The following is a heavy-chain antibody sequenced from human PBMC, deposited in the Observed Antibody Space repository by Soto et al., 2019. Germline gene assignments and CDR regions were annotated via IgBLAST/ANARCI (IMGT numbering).Heavy chain of an antibody. J-gene: IGHJ4*02. CDR2: ISYDGSNK. CDR1: GFTFSSYG. CDR3: AKALHFLTIAAADYGDY. V-gene: IGHV3-30*18. D-gene: IGHD6-13*01. Sequence: GGSLRLSCAASGFTFSSYGMHWVRQAPGKGLEWVAVISYDGSNKYYADSVKGRFTISRDNSKNTLYLQMNSLRAEDTAVYYCAKALHFLTIAAADYGDYWGQGTLVTVSS.